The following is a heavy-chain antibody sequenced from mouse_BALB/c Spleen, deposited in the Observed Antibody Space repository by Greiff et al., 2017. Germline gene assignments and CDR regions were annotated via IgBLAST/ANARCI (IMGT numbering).Heavy chain of an antibody. CDR3: ARDGQLGLRVHVFAY. J-gene: IGHJ3*01. CDR2: ISYSGST. Sequence: EVKLMESGPGLVKPSQSLSLTCTVTGYSITSDYAWNWIRQFPGNKLEWMGYISYSGSTSYNPSLKSRISITRDTSKNQFFLQLNSVTTEDTATYYCARDGQLGLRVHVFAYWGQGTLVTVSA. V-gene: IGHV3-2*02. D-gene: IGHD3-2*01. CDR1: GYSITSDYA.